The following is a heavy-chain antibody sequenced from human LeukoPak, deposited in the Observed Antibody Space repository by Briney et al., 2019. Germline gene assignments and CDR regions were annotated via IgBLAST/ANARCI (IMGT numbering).Heavy chain of an antibody. CDR2: ITAGGATT. Sequence: SGGSLRLSCAASGFTFNSYSMHWVRQAPGKGLDWVSSITAGGATTYYADSVKGRFSISRDNSKNTLYLQMNSLRVEDTAVYYCANAQVFGTPYFEYWGQGTLVTVSS. D-gene: IGHD3-3*01. J-gene: IGHJ4*02. CDR3: ANAQVFGTPYFEY. CDR1: GFTFNSYS. V-gene: IGHV3-23*01.